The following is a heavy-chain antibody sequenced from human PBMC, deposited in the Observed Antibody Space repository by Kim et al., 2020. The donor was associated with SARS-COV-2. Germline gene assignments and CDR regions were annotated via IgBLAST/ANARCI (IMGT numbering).Heavy chain of an antibody. V-gene: IGHV6-1*01. CDR1: GDSVSSNSAA. CDR3: ARDLPYCTNDVCYPRHFDY. J-gene: IGHJ4*02. CDR2: TYYRSKWYN. D-gene: IGHD2-8*01. Sequence: SQTLSLTCAISGDSVSSNSAAWNWIRQSPSRGLEWLGRTYYRSKWYNDYAVSVRSRISINPDTSKNQFSLQLNSVTPEDTAVYYCARDLPYCTNDVCYPRHFDYWGQGTLVTVSS.